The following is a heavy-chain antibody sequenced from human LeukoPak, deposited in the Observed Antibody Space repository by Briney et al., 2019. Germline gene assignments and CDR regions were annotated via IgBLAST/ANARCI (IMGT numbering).Heavy chain of an antibody. Sequence: GGSLRLSCAASGFTFSSYAMSWVRQAPGKGLEWVSAISGSGGSTYYADSVKGRFTISRDNSKNTLYLQMNILRAEDTAVYYCARVSSSSLPYYYYYYMDVWGKGTTVTISS. D-gene: IGHD6-13*01. J-gene: IGHJ6*03. CDR1: GFTFSSYA. V-gene: IGHV3-23*01. CDR2: ISGSGGST. CDR3: ARVSSSSLPYYYYYYMDV.